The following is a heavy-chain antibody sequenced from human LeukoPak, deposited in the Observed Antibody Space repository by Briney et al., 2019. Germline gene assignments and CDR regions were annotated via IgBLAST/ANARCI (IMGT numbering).Heavy chain of an antibody. CDR3: AREGIAVAGTAY. Sequence: SETLSLTCAVSGGSISSSNWWSWIRQPPGKGLEWIGYIYYSGSTYYNPSLKSRVTISVDTSKNQFSLKLSSVTAADTAVYYCAREGIAVAGTAYWGQGTLVTVSS. V-gene: IGHV4-30-4*01. CDR1: GGSISSSNW. J-gene: IGHJ4*02. CDR2: IYYSGST. D-gene: IGHD6-19*01.